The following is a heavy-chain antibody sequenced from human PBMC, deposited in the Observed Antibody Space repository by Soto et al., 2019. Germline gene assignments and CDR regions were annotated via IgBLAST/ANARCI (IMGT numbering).Heavy chain of an antibody. CDR3: AKGHVNSGWYYYFDY. V-gene: IGHV3-23*01. J-gene: IGHJ4*02. Sequence: EVQLLESGGGLVQPEGSLRLSCAASGFTFSSYAMSWVRQAPGKGLEWVSTISGSGGSTYYADSVKGRFTISRDNSKNTLYLQMNSLRAEDTAVYYCAKGHVNSGWYYYFDYWGQGTLVTVSS. CDR1: GFTFSSYA. D-gene: IGHD6-19*01. CDR2: ISGSGGST.